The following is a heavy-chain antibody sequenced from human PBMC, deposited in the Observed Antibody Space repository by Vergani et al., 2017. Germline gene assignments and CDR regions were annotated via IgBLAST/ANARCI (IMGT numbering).Heavy chain of an antibody. Sequence: QVQLQESGPGLVKPSETLSLTCTVSGGSISSYYWSWIRQPPGKGLEWIGYIYYSGSTYYNPSLKSRVTISVDTSKNQFSLKLSSVTAADTAVYYCARDRYGYDSAVDYWGQGTLVTVSS. D-gene: IGHD5-12*01. CDR2: IYYSGST. CDR3: ARDRYGYDSAVDY. CDR1: GGSISSYY. J-gene: IGHJ4*02. V-gene: IGHV4-59*12.